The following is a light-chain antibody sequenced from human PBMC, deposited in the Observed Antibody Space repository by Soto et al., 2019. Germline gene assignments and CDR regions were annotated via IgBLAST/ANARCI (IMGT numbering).Light chain of an antibody. J-gene: IGKJ4*01. Sequence: EVVLTQSKATLSLSPGERATLSCRASQNVGSYLAWYQQKPGQAPRLLIYDASNRATGIPARFSGSGSGTDFHLTISSLDPEDFAVYYCQERGNWPPLTLGGGTQGVIK. CDR2: DAS. CDR3: QERGNWPPLT. V-gene: IGKV3-11*01. CDR1: QNVGSY.